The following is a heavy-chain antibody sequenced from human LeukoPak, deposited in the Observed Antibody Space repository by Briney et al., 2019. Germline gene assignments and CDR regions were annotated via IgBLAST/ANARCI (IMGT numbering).Heavy chain of an antibody. V-gene: IGHV3-33*01. Sequence: GGSLRLSCAASGFTFSSYGMHWVRQAPGKGLEWVAVIWYDGSNKYYVDSVKGRFTISRDNSKNTLYLQMNSLRAEDAAVYYCARDPTAYYDSSGYYLNTIDYWGQGTLVTVSS. D-gene: IGHD3-22*01. CDR3: ARDPTAYYDSSGYYLNTIDY. CDR2: IWYDGSNK. J-gene: IGHJ4*02. CDR1: GFTFSSYG.